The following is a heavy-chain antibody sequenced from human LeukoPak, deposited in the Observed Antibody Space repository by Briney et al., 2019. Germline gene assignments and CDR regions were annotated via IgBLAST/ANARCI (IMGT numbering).Heavy chain of an antibody. CDR1: GFTFSNYL. V-gene: IGHV3-23*01. CDR3: AMALDY. Sequence: GGSLRLSXVASGFTFSNYLMNWVRQAPGKGLEWVSGISHSGSSIYYADSVKGRFTISRDNSKNTLYPQMDRLRVEDTAVYYCAMALDYWGQGTLVTVSS. CDR2: ISHSGSSI. J-gene: IGHJ4*02.